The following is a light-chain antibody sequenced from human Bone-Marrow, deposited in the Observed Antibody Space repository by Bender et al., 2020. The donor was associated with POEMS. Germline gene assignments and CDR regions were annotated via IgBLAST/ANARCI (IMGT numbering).Light chain of an antibody. Sequence: QSVLTQPPSASGTPGQRVTIPCSGSSSNIGTNPVNWYQQLPGTAPKLLNYINNQRPSGVPDRFSGSKSGTSASLAIRGLQSEDEADYYCAAWGDSLKGWVFGGGTKWSVL. CDR2: INN. CDR1: SSNIGTNP. J-gene: IGLJ3*02. V-gene: IGLV1-44*01. CDR3: AAWGDSLKGWV.